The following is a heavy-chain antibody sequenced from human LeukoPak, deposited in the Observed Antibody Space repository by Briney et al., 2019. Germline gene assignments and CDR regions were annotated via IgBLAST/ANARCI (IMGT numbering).Heavy chain of an antibody. D-gene: IGHD6-13*01. J-gene: IGHJ4*02. CDR1: GFTFSSSA. CDR3: AKARAGDITAAFNY. CDR2: ISNNGGYT. Sequence: GGSLRLSCAASGFTFSSSAMSWVRQAPGKGLEWVSVISNNGGYTYYADSVQGRFTISRDNSENTLNLQMNSLRAEDTAIYYCAKARAGDITAAFNYWGQGTLVTVSS. V-gene: IGHV3-23*01.